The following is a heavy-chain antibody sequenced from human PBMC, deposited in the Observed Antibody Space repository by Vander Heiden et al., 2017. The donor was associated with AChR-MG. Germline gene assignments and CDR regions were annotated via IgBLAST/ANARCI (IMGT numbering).Heavy chain of an antibody. J-gene: IGHJ4*02. CDR1: GFSCSDAW. CDR3: TKDLAM. CDR2: IKSKAHGGAA. Sequence: EVQLVESGAGLINPGGFLRLSCAASGFSCSDAWMDWVRQAPGRGLEYIGRIKSKAHGGAAVHAAPVKGRFTISRDDSKNTLYLQMDSLKTEDTALYYCTKDLAMWGQGTLVTVSA. V-gene: IGHV3-15*01.